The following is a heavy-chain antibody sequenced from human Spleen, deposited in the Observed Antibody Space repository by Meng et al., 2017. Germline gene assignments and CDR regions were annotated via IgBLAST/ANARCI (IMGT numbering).Heavy chain of an antibody. CDR1: GGSISSSSYY. CDR2: MYYRGST. J-gene: IGHJ5*02. V-gene: IGHV4-39*07. Sequence: QLQLQESGPGLVKPSETLSLTCTVSGGSISSSSYYWGWIRQPPGKGLEWIGSMYYRGSTYYNPSLKSRVTISVDTSKNQFSLKLSSVTAADTAVYYCARGLNWFDPWGQGTLVTVSS. CDR3: ARGLNWFDP.